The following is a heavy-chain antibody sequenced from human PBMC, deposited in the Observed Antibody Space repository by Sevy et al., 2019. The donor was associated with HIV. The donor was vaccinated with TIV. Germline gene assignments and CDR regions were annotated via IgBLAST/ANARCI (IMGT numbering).Heavy chain of an antibody. CDR2: LSFGCGKI. Sequence: GESLKISCAASGFAFYDYSMSWIRQAPGKGLEWVATLSFGCGKINYADSVKGRFTISRDNSKNSFCLQMDNLRVEDTALYYCAREGCTRPHDYWGQGTRVTVSS. J-gene: IGHJ4*02. CDR1: GFAFYDYS. V-gene: IGHV3-23*01. D-gene: IGHD2-8*01. CDR3: AREGCTRPHDY.